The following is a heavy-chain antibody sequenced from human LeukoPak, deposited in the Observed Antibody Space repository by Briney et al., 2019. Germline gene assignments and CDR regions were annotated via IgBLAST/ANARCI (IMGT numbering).Heavy chain of an antibody. D-gene: IGHD3-22*01. CDR2: INHSGST. CDR3: ARLDYYDSSGQNWFDP. Sequence: PSETLSLTCAVYGGSFSGYYWSWIRQPPGKGLEWIGEINHSGSTNYNPSLKSRVTTSVDTSKNQFSLKLRSVTAADTAVYYCARLDYYDSSGQNWFDPWGQGTLVNVSS. V-gene: IGHV4-34*01. CDR1: GGSFSGYY. J-gene: IGHJ5*02.